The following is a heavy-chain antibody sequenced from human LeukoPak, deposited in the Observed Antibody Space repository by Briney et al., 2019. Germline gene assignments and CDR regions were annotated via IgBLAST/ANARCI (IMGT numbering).Heavy chain of an antibody. J-gene: IGHJ4*02. V-gene: IGHV1-69*13. CDR2: IIPIFGTA. Sequence: SVKVSCKASGGTFSSYTTSWVRQAPGQGLEWMGGIIPIFGTANYAQKFQGRVTITADESTSTAYMELSSLRSEDTAVYYCARDEALRIAGVGSFDYWGQGTLVTVSS. CDR1: GGTFSSYT. D-gene: IGHD6-13*01. CDR3: ARDEALRIAGVGSFDY.